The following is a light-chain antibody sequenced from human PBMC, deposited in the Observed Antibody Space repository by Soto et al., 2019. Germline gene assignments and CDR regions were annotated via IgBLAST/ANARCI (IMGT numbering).Light chain of an antibody. CDR1: HTISTN. J-gene: IGKJ1*01. CDR2: GAS. V-gene: IGKV3-15*01. CDR3: QQYNNWPRT. Sequence: ERVMTQSPATLSLSPGGSPGLPCRASHTISTNLAWYQQKPGQAPRLLIYGASTRATGIPAWFSGSGSETEFTLTITSLQPEDFAVYYCQQYNNWPRTFGQGTKVDIK.